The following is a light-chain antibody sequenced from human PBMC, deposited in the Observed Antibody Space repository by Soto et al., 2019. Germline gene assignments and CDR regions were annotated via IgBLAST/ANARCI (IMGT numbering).Light chain of an antibody. Sequence: NLSPIALSPSPADKAPLSCIFSQRVDDSHLAWYQLRPGQAPRLLIYGASTRATGIPDRFSGSGSGTDFSLTIRGLKPEDFAVYYCQQYRMSPNTFGQGTRLEIK. CDR3: QQYRMSPNT. CDR1: QRVDDSH. J-gene: IGKJ5*01. V-gene: IGKV3-20*01. CDR2: GAS.